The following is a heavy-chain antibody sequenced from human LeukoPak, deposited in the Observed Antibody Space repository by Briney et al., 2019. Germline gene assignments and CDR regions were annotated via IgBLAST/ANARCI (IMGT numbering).Heavy chain of an antibody. J-gene: IGHJ4*02. V-gene: IGHV3-74*01. CDR2: INSDGTST. CDR1: GFTFRNHW. Sequence: GSLRLSCAASGFTFRNHWMHWVRQAPGKGLVWVSSINSDGTSTTFADSVKGRFTISRDNAKNTLYLQMNSLRAEDTAVYYCGCSGGSSPGYWGPGTLAIVSS. CDR3: GCSGGSSPGY. D-gene: IGHD2-15*01.